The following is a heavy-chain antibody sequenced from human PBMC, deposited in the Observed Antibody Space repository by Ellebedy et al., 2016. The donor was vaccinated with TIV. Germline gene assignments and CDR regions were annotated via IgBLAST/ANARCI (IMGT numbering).Heavy chain of an antibody. D-gene: IGHD1-26*01. J-gene: IGHJ6*02. Sequence: GESLKISCVASGFTFNSFAMSWVRQAPGKGLEWVSTISNSGESTNNADSGKGRFTISRDNSKNTLYLQMNGLRAEDTAVYYCAKDRIVGARKFDDWGQGTTVTVSS. CDR3: AKDRIVGARKFDD. V-gene: IGHV3-23*01. CDR2: ISNSGEST. CDR1: GFTFNSFA.